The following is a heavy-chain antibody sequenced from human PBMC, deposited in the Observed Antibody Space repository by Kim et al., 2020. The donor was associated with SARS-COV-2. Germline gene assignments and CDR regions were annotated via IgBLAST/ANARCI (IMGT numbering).Heavy chain of an antibody. CDR1: GGSFSGYY. Sequence: SETLSLTCAVYGGSFSGYYWSWIRQPPGKGLEWIGEINHSGSTNYNPSLKSRVTISVDTSKNQFSLKLSSVTAADTAVYYCARGLPAAHRRTAFFDYWGQGTLVTVSS. D-gene: IGHD2-2*01. J-gene: IGHJ4*02. CDR3: ARGLPAAHRRTAFFDY. V-gene: IGHV4-34*01. CDR2: INHSGST.